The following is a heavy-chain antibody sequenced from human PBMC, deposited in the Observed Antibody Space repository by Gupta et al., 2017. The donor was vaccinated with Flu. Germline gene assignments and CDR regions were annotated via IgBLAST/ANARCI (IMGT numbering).Heavy chain of an antibody. J-gene: IGHJ4*02. CDR2: ISSSGSTI. V-gene: IGHV3-48*03. CDR1: GFTFRSYE. CDR3: ARVFQGYCSGGSCYFDY. D-gene: IGHD2-15*01. Sequence: EVQLVESGGGLVQPGGSLRPSCAASGFTFRSYEMNWVRQAPGKGLEWVSYISSSGSTIYYADSVKGRFTISRDNAKNSLYLQMNSLRAEDTAVYYCARVFQGYCSGGSCYFDYWGQGTLVTVSS.